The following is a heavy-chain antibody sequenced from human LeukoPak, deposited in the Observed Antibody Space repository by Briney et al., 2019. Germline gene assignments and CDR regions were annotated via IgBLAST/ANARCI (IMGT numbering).Heavy chain of an antibody. CDR2: INHSGST. CDR3: ARGLGLFYYYYYYMDV. J-gene: IGHJ6*03. V-gene: IGHV4-34*01. D-gene: IGHD3-16*01. Sequence: SETLSLTCAVYGGSFSGYYWSWIRQPPGKGLEWIGEINHSGSTNYNPPLKSRVTLSVDTSKNQFSLKLSSVTAADTAVYYCARGLGLFYYYYYYMDVWGKGTTVTVSS. CDR1: GGSFSGYY.